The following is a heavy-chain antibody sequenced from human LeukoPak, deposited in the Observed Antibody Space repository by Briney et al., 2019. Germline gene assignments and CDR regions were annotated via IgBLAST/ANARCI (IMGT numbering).Heavy chain of an antibody. Sequence: GGSLRLSCAASGFTVSSNYMSWVRQAPGKGLEWVSVIYSGGSTYYADSVKGRFTISRDNSKNTLYLQMNSLRAEDTAVYYCAKVNGGGLRYFDWLLRWGQGTLVTVSS. CDR3: AKVNGGGLRYFDWLLR. CDR1: GFTVSSNY. V-gene: IGHV3-53*01. J-gene: IGHJ4*02. D-gene: IGHD3-9*01. CDR2: IYSGGST.